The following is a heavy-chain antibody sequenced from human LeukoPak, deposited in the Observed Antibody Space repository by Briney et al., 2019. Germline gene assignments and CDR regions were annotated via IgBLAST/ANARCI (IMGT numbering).Heavy chain of an antibody. V-gene: IGHV1-24*01. CDR2: FDPEDGET. J-gene: IGHJ6*03. D-gene: IGHD6-6*01. Sequence: ASVKVSCKVSGYTLTELSMHWVRQAPGKGLEWMGGFDPEDGETIYAQKFQGRVTMTEDTSTDTAYMELSSLRSEDTAVYYCATSIAARTYYYYYMDVWGKETTVTVSS. CDR1: GYTLTELS. CDR3: ATSIAARTYYYYYMDV.